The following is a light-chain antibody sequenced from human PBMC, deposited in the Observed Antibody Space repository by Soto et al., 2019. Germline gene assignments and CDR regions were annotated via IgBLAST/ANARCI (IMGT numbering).Light chain of an antibody. V-gene: IGKV1-39*01. CDR3: LQRYSTLWT. CDR1: QSISSY. Sequence: QMPQSPYSLSASVGDRVTITCLASQSISSYLNWYQKKPGKAPKLLIYAASSLQSGVQSRFSGSGSGTDSTLTISSLQPEDFATYYCLQRYSTLWTFGQGTQVEIK. CDR2: AAS. J-gene: IGKJ1*01.